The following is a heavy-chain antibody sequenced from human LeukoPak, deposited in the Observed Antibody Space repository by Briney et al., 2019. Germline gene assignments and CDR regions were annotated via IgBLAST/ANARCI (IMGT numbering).Heavy chain of an antibody. CDR3: ARGVATLADPPDY. CDR2: INPNSGGT. CDR1: GYTFTGYY. Sequence: GASVKVSCKASGYTFTGYYMHWVRQPPGQGLEWMGWINPNSGGTNYVQKFQGRVTMTRDTSISTAYMELSRLRSDDTAVYYCARGVATLADPPDYWGQGPLVTVSS. D-gene: IGHD5-12*01. V-gene: IGHV1-2*02. J-gene: IGHJ4*02.